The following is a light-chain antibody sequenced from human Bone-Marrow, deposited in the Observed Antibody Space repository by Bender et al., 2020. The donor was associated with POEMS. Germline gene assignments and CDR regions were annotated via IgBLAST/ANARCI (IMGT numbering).Light chain of an antibody. V-gene: IGLV2-14*01. CDR3: SSYAGSYNYV. J-gene: IGLJ1*01. CDR2: DVT. CDR1: SSDVGGYNF. Sequence: QSALTQPASVSGSPGQSITISCTGTSSDVGGYNFVSWYQQHPGKAPKLMVYDVTKRPSGVSNRFSGSKSGNTASLTISGLQAEDEADYYCSSYAGSYNYVFGTGTKVTVL.